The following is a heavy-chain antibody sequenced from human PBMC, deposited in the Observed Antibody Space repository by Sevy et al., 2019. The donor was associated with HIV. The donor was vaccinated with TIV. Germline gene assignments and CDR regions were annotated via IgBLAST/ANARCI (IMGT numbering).Heavy chain of an antibody. V-gene: IGHV1-69*13. D-gene: IGHD2-15*01. Sequence: ASVKVSCKASGGTFSSYAISWVRQAPGQGLEWMGGIIPIFGTANYAQKFQGRVTITADESTSTAYMELSSLGSEDTAVYYCARDSNCSGGSCQFDPWGQGTLVTVSS. J-gene: IGHJ5*02. CDR1: GGTFSSYA. CDR2: IIPIFGTA. CDR3: ARDSNCSGGSCQFDP.